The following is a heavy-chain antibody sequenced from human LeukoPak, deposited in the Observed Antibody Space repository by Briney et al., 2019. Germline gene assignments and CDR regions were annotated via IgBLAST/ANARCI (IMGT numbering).Heavy chain of an antibody. CDR2: IYYSGST. J-gene: IGHJ4*02. D-gene: IGHD3-22*01. V-gene: IGHV4-59*08. CDR3: ARHRYYYEKYSDY. Sequence: PSETLSLTCTVSGGSISTYYWTWIRQPPGKGLEWIGHIYYSGSTNYNPSLKSRVTISVDTSKNQFSLKLSSVTAADTAVYYCARHRYYYEKYSDYWGQGTLVTVSS. CDR1: GGSISTYY.